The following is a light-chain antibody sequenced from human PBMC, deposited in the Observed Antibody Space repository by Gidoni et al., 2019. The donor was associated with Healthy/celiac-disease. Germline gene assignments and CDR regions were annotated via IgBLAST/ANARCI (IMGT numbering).Light chain of an antibody. CDR3: QQCYSYPLT. CDR1: QGISSY. V-gene: IGKV1-8*01. J-gene: IGKJ4*01. CDR2: AAS. Sequence: AIRMTQSPSSFSASTGDRVTITCRASQGISSYLAWYQQKPRKDPKLLVYAASTLQSGVPSRFSGDGSGTDFTLAISCLQSEDFATYCCQQCYSYPLTFGGGTKVEIK.